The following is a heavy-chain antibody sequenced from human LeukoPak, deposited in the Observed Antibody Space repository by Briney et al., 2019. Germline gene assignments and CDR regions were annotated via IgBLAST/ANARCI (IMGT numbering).Heavy chain of an antibody. D-gene: IGHD6-13*01. J-gene: IGHJ4*02. CDR1: GFTFSSYG. V-gene: IGHV3-30*02. Sequence: GGSLRLSCAASGFTFSSYGMHWVRQAPGKGLEWVAFIRYDGSNKYYADSVKGRFTISRDNSKNTLYLQMNSLRAEDTAVYYCAKAPIRYSSSWYADYWGQGTLVTVSS. CDR2: IRYDGSNK. CDR3: AKAPIRYSSSWYADY.